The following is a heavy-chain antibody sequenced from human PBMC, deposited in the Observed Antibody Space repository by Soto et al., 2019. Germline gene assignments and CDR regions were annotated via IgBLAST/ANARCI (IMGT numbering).Heavy chain of an antibody. J-gene: IGHJ4*02. D-gene: IGHD3-10*01. Sequence: EVQLLESGGGLVQPGGSLRLSCAASGFTFSSYAMSWVRQAPGKGLEWVSAISGSGGSTYYADSVKGRFTISRDNSKNTLCLQMTSLRAEDTAVYYCVLWPPYYFDYWGQGTLVTVSS. CDR1: GFTFSSYA. CDR2: ISGSGGST. CDR3: VLWPPYYFDY. V-gene: IGHV3-23*01.